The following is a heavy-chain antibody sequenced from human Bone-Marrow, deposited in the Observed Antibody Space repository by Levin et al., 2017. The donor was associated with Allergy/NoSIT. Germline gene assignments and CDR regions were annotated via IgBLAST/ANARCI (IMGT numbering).Heavy chain of an antibody. CDR3: ARTPANPRELSSKVFDS. D-gene: IGHD1-14*01. CDR1: GGSMKSNH. CDR2: AHYSEST. J-gene: IGHJ4*02. V-gene: IGHV4-59*01. Sequence: PSETLSLTCTVSGGSMKSNHWTWIRQPPGKGLEWVGNAHYSESTNYNPSLKSRVAILLDTSQKQFSLRLSSLTPADTAVYYCARTPANPRELSSKVFDSWGQGTLVTVSS.